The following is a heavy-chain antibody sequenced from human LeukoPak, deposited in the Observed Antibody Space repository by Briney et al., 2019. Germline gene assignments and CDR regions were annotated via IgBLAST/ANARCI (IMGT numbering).Heavy chain of an antibody. CDR2: IKSNADGGTI. J-gene: IGHJ4*02. CDR3: STGIAVAGHIY. V-gene: IGHV3-15*01. CDR1: GFTFIDYT. D-gene: IGHD6-19*01. Sequence: GGSLRLSCTASGFTFIDYTMTWVRQAPGKGLEWIGRIKSNADGGTIEYAAPVKGRFTISRDDSKNMLYLQMNSLKTEDTAVYHCSTGIAVAGHIYWGQGTLVIVSS.